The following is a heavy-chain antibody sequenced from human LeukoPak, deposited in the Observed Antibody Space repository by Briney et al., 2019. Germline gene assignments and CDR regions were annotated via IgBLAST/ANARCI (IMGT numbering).Heavy chain of an antibody. D-gene: IGHD3-10*01. CDR2: IYHSGST. V-gene: IGHV4-30-2*02. CDR3: ARVLATTMVRGVIWFDP. Sequence: SETLSLTCTVSGGSISSGGYYWSWIRQPPGKGLEWIGYIYHSGSTYYNPSLKSRVTISVDTSKNQFSLKLSSVTAADTAVYYCARVLATTMVRGVIWFDPWGQGTLVTVSS. CDR1: GGSISSGGYY. J-gene: IGHJ5*02.